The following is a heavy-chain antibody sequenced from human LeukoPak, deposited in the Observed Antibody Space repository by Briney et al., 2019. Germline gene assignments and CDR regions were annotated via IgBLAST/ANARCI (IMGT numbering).Heavy chain of an antibody. D-gene: IGHD6-19*01. V-gene: IGHV1-46*01. CDR3: ARTRGRKNNSGWQGLTPVPPFDP. Sequence: ASVKVSCKASGYTFTIYYMHWVRQAPGQGHEWMGIINPSGGSTSYAQKFQGRVTMTRDTSTSTVYMELSSLRSEDTAVYYCARTRGRKNNSGWQGLTPVPPFDPWGQGTLVTVSS. J-gene: IGHJ5*02. CDR1: GYTFTIYY. CDR2: INPSGGST.